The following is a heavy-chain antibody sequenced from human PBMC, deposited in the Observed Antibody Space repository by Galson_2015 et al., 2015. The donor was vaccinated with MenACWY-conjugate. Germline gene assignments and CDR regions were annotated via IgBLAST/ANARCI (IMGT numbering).Heavy chain of an antibody. J-gene: IGHJ3*02. V-gene: IGHV3-7*01. D-gene: IGHD2-15*01. CDR1: GFTFSTYW. Sequence: LRLSCATSGFTFSTYWMTWVRQAPGKGLEWVANIMPDGSGTYYVDSVKGRFIISRDNAKNSLYLQMDSLRAEDTAMYYCAREARIYACDIWGQGTMVTVSS. CDR2: IMPDGSGT. CDR3: AREARIYACDI.